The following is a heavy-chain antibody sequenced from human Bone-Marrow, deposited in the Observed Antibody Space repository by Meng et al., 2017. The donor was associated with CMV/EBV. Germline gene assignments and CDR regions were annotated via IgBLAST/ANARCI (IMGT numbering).Heavy chain of an antibody. CDR2: IIPILGLA. Sequence: SVNVSCKSSGGTFSSYTISWLRQAPGQGLEWMGSIIPILGLANYAQKFQGRVTITADKSTSPAYMELSSLRSEDTAVYYCAIPSKPLQLWFSHFDYWGQGTLVTVSS. J-gene: IGHJ4*02. V-gene: IGHV1-69*02. CDR3: AIPSKPLQLWFSHFDY. D-gene: IGHD5-18*01. CDR1: GGTFSSYT.